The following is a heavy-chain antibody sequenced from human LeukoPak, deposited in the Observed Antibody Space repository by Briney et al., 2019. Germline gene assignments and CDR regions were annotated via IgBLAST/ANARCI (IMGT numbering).Heavy chain of an antibody. V-gene: IGHV3-48*03. CDR2: ISSSGSTI. D-gene: IGHD4-11*01. Sequence: GGSLRLSCAASGFTFSSYEMNWVRQAPGKGQEWVSYISSSGSTIYYADSVKGRFTISRDNAKNSLYLQMNSLRAEDTAVYYCARETREMTTVTTVHWFDPWGQGTLVTVSS. CDR3: ARETREMTTVTTVHWFDP. J-gene: IGHJ5*02. CDR1: GFTFSSYE.